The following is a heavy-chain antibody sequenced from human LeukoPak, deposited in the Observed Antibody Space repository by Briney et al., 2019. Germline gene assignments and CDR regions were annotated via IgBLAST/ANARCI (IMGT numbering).Heavy chain of an antibody. CDR2: IYPSDSQT. V-gene: IGHV5-51*01. Sequence: GESLKIPCKGSGYSFANYWIGWVRQMPGKGLEWMGIIYPSDSQTRYSPSFQGQVTISVDKSISTAFLQWSSLQASDTAIYYCARRLRHYYDSSGYSTPYYFDYWGKGTLVTVSS. CDR1: GYSFANYW. CDR3: ARRLRHYYDSSGYSTPYYFDY. J-gene: IGHJ4*02. D-gene: IGHD3-22*01.